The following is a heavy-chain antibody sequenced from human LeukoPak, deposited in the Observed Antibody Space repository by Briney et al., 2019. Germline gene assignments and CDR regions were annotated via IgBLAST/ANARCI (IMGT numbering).Heavy chain of an antibody. Sequence: ASVKVSCKASGYTFTSYGISWVRQAPGQGLERMGWISAYNGNTNYAQKLQGRVTMTTDTSTSTAYMELRSLRSDDTAVYYCARDKVGGATGLGFDYWGQGTLVTVSS. J-gene: IGHJ4*02. V-gene: IGHV1-18*01. D-gene: IGHD3-16*01. CDR1: GYTFTSYG. CDR3: ARDKVGGATGLGFDY. CDR2: ISAYNGNT.